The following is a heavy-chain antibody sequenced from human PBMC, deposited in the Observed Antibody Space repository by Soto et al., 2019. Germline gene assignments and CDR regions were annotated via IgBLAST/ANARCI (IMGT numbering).Heavy chain of an antibody. CDR2: ISYDGSNK. CDR3: ARGGKLWLMGHFDY. Sequence: PGGSLRLSCAASGFTFSSYAMHWVRQAPGKGLEWVAVISYDGSNKYYADSVKGRFTISRDNSKNTLYLQMNSLRAEDTAVYYCARGGKLWLMGHFDYWGQGTLVTVSS. CDR1: GFTFSSYA. D-gene: IGHD5-18*01. V-gene: IGHV3-30-3*01. J-gene: IGHJ4*02.